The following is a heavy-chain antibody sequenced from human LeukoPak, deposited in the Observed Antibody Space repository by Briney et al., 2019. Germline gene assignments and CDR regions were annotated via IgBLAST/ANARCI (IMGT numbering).Heavy chain of an antibody. J-gene: IGHJ5*02. D-gene: IGHD5-12*01. Sequence: GSSVKVSCKASGGTFSSYAISWVRQAPGQGLEWMGRIIPILGIANYAQKFQGRVTITADKSTSTAYMELSSLRSEDTAVYYCARAVDDGNWFDPWGQGTLVTVSS. CDR2: IIPILGIA. CDR3: ARAVDDGNWFDP. V-gene: IGHV1-69*04. CDR1: GGTFSSYA.